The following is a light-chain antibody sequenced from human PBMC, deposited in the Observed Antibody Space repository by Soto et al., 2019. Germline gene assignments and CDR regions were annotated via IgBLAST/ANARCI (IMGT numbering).Light chain of an antibody. CDR2: DAS. CDR3: QQRSSWPYT. J-gene: IGKJ2*01. V-gene: IGKV3-11*01. CDR1: QSVSSS. Sequence: EVVLTQSPATLSLSPGERATLSCRASQSVSSSLAWYQQKPGQAPRLFIYDASKRATGTPARFSGSGSGTDFTLTINSLEPEDFAVYFCQQRSSWPYTFGQGTKLEI.